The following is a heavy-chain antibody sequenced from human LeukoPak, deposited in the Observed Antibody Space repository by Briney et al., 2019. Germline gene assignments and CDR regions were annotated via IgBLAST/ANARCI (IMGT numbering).Heavy chain of an antibody. CDR1: GGSISSYY. Sequence: PSETLSLTCTVSGGSISSYYWSWIRQPPGKGLEWIGYIYYSGSTNYNPSLKSRVTISVDTSKNQFSLKLSSVTAADTAVYYCAKTYYDILTGYGRPYYMDVWGKGTTVTVSS. V-gene: IGHV4-59*01. D-gene: IGHD3-9*01. J-gene: IGHJ6*03. CDR2: IYYSGST. CDR3: AKTYYDILTGYGRPYYMDV.